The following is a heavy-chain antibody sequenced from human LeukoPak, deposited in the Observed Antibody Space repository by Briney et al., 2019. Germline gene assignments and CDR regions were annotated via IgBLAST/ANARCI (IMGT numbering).Heavy chain of an antibody. V-gene: IGHV3-48*04. CDR2: ISSSSSTI. Sequence: PGGSLRLSCAASGFTFSSYSMNWVRQAPGKGLEWVSYISSSSSTIYYADSVKGRFTISRDNAKNSLYLQMNSLRAEDTALYYCAKDNSLRYYYYYGMDVWGQGTTVTVSS. D-gene: IGHD4-23*01. J-gene: IGHJ6*02. CDR1: GFTFSSYS. CDR3: AKDNSLRYYYYYGMDV.